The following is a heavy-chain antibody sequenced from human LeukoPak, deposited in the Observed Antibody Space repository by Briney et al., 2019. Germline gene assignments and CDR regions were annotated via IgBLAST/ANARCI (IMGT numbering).Heavy chain of an antibody. Sequence: GGSLGLSCAASGFTFSSYSMNWVRQAPGKGLEWVSSISSSSSYIYYADSVKGRFTISRDNAKNSLYLQMNSLRAEDTAVYYCARDYYDSSGYYYGGDYWGQGTLVTVSS. V-gene: IGHV3-21*01. D-gene: IGHD3-22*01. CDR1: GFTFSSYS. J-gene: IGHJ4*02. CDR3: ARDYYDSSGYYYGGDY. CDR2: ISSSSSYI.